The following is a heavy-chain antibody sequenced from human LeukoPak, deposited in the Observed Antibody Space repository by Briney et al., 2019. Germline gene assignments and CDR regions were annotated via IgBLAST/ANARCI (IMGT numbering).Heavy chain of an antibody. V-gene: IGHV4-39*01. J-gene: IGHJ5*02. Sequence: SETLSLTCTVSGGSISSSSYYWGWIRQPPGKGLEWIGSIYYSGNTYYNPSLKSRVTISVDTSKNQFSLKLSSVTAADTAVYYCARRSVLRFLEWLPWFDPWGQGTLVTVSS. CDR3: ARRSVLRFLEWLPWFDP. D-gene: IGHD3-3*01. CDR2: IYYSGNT. CDR1: GGSISSSSYY.